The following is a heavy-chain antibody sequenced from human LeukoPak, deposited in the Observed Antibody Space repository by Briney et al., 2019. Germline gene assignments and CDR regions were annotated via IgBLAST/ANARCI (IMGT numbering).Heavy chain of an antibody. CDR2: IDPGDSYT. Sequence: GESLRISCKGSGYSFTSYWISWVRQMPGKGLEWMGRIDPGDSYTNYSPSFQGHVTISADKSISTAYLQWSSLKASDTAMYYCAIYYGSGSSFDYWGQGTLVTVSS. D-gene: IGHD3-10*01. J-gene: IGHJ4*02. V-gene: IGHV5-10-1*01. CDR3: AIYYGSGSSFDY. CDR1: GYSFTSYW.